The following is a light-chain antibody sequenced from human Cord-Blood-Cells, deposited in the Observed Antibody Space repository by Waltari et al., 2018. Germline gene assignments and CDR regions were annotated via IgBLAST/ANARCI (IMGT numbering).Light chain of an antibody. V-gene: IGLV2-14*01. CDR2: DVS. CDR1: SSDVGGYNY. J-gene: IGLJ1*01. CDR3: SSYTSSSTYV. Sequence: QSALTQPASVSGSPGQSITISCTGPSSDVGGYNYVSWYHQHPGKAPKLIIYDVSNRPSGVSNRFSGSKSGNTASLTISGLQAEDEADYYCSSYTSSSTYVFGTGTKVTVL.